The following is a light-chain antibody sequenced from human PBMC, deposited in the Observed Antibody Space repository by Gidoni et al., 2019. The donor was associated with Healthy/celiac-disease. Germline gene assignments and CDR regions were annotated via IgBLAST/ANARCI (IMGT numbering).Light chain of an antibody. J-gene: IGKJ2*01. CDR2: AAS. CDR3: QQSNSTPYT. V-gene: IGKV1-39*01. CDR1: QSISSY. Sequence: IQMIQSPSSLSASVGDRVTITCRASQSISSYLNWYQQKPGKATKLLIYAASSLQSGVPSRFSGSGSGTDFTLTISSLQPEDFATYYCQQSNSTPYTFGQGTKVEIK.